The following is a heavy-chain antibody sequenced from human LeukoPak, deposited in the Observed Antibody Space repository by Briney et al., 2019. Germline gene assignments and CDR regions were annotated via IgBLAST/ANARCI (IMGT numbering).Heavy chain of an antibody. CDR1: GGSISSYY. CDR3: ARDRAGYCTNGVCYDYFDY. Sequence: SETLSLTCTVSGGSISSYYWSWIRQPAGKGLEWIGRIYTSGSTNYNPSLKSRVTMSVDASKNQFSLKLSSVTAADTAVYYCARDRAGYCTNGVCYDYFDYWGQGTLVTVSS. J-gene: IGHJ4*02. D-gene: IGHD2-8*01. V-gene: IGHV4-4*07. CDR2: IYTSGST.